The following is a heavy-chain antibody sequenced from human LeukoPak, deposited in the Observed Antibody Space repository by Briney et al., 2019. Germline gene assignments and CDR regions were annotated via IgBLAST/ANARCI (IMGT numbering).Heavy chain of an antibody. Sequence: ASVKVSCKASGYSFTSYGISWVRQAPGQGLEWMGWISTYDGNTNYAQRFQGRVTMATDTSTSTAYMELRSLRSDDTAVYYCARDREGWSDPWGQGTLVTVSS. J-gene: IGHJ5*02. CDR1: GYSFTSYG. D-gene: IGHD1-26*01. V-gene: IGHV1-18*04. CDR2: ISTYDGNT. CDR3: ARDREGWSDP.